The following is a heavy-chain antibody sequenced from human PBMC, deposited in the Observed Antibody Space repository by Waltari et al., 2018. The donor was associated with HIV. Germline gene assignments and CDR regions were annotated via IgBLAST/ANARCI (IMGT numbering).Heavy chain of an antibody. V-gene: IGHV4-34*01. CDR3: ARGNESVGYFYQFYSFDF. Sequence: QVKLQQWGAGPLKPSATLSLTCAVYGGAFTEYSWSWIRQSPAKGLEWIGGVNHRGVTRQNPSFTKRLTISVDPSKNQFSIKLKSVTAADTAVYYCARGNESVGYFYQFYSFDFWSQGSLVTVSS. CDR2: VNHRGVT. CDR1: GGAFTEYS. J-gene: IGHJ4*02. D-gene: IGHD5-18*01.